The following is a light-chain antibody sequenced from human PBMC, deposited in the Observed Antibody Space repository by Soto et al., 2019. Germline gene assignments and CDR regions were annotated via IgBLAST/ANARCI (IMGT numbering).Light chain of an antibody. Sequence: ELFLTQSPDALSVSTGGIASLSCRASQSVSSSYLAWYQQRPGQAPRLVIHGASSRATGIPDRSSGSGSGRDFNLSISRLETGDFAVHYCQQYGSSLPFGEGTKVDIK. CDR1: QSVSSSY. CDR3: QQYGSSLP. CDR2: GAS. V-gene: IGKV3-20*01. J-gene: IGKJ1*01.